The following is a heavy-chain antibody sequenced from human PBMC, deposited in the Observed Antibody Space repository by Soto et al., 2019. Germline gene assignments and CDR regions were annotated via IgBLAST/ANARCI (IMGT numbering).Heavy chain of an antibody. CDR2: ISYSGNT. J-gene: IGHJ3*02. CDR1: GGSIGNQY. D-gene: IGHD1-1*01. CDR3: ARRDWNEAFDI. V-gene: IGHV4-59*11. Sequence: SETLSLTCTVSGGSIGNQYWTWIRQRPGKGLEWVGHISYSGNTNYNPSLKSRVLISQDTSNNQFSLRLSSVTAADTAVYYCARRDWNEAFDIWGQGTKVTVSS.